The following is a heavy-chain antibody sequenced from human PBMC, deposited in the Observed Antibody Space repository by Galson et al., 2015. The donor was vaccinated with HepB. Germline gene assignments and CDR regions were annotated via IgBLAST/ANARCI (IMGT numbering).Heavy chain of an antibody. J-gene: IGHJ3*02. CDR3: ARHFGSASITADDAFDI. CDR1: GFAVSRNY. V-gene: IGHV3-53*04. D-gene: IGHD3-10*01. Sequence: SLRLSCAVSGFAVSRNYMGWVRQAPGKGLEWVSSIYSTGTSYYTDSVKGRFTISRQTSDNTVYLQMDGLTHEDTAVYFCARHFGSASITADDAFDIWGQGAMVLVSS. CDR2: IYSTGTS.